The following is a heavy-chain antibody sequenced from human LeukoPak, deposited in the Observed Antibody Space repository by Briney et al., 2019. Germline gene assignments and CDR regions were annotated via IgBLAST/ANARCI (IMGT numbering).Heavy chain of an antibody. CDR3: TRDSRYAGT. D-gene: IGHD1-7*01. CDR2: IRSTASGGTA. V-gene: IGHV3-49*04. CDR1: RFTFSSYS. Sequence: GGSLRLSCAASRFTFSSYSMSWVRQAPGKGLEWVGFIRSTASGGTAEYAASVKGRFTISRDDSKNIAYLQMNSLETEDTAVYYCTRDSRYAGTWGQGTLVTVSS. J-gene: IGHJ4*02.